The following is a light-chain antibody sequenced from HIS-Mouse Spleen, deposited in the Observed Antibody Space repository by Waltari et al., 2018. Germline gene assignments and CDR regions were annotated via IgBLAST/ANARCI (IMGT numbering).Light chain of an antibody. J-gene: IGLJ2*01. CDR2: EDS. V-gene: IGLV3-10*01. CDR3: YSTDSSGNHRV. Sequence: SYELTQPPSVSVSPGQTARITCSGDALPKKYAYWYQQKSGKAPVLVIDEDSKRPSGIPERFSGSSSGTMATLTISGAQVEDEADYYCYSTDSSGNHRVFDGGTKLTVL. CDR1: ALPKKY.